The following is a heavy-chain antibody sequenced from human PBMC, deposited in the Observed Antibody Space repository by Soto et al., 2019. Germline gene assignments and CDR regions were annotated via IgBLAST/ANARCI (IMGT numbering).Heavy chain of an antibody. J-gene: IGHJ4*02. CDR1: GGSFSGYY. V-gene: IGHV4-34*01. CDR2: INHSGST. D-gene: IGHD6-13*01. CDR3: ARRVSPVDSSSWLDY. Sequence: SSETLSLTCAVYGGSFSGYYWSWIRQPPGKGLEWIGEINHSGSTNYNPSLKSRVTISVDTSKNQFSLKLSSVTAADTAVYYCARRVSPVDSSSWLDYWGQGTLVTVSS.